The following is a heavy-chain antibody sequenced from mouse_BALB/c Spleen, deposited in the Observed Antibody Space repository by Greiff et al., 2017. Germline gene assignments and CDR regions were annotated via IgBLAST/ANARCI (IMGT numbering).Heavy chain of an antibody. CDR3: ARGGYYAMDY. Sequence: QVQLMESGAELARPGASVKMSCKASGYTFTSYTMHWVKQRPGQGLEWIGYINPSSGYTNYNQKFKDKATLTADKSSSKAYMQLSSLTSEDAAVYYCARGGYYAMDYWGQGTSVTVSS. D-gene: IGHD1-1*02. J-gene: IGHJ4*01. CDR1: GYTFTSYT. CDR2: INPSSGYT. V-gene: IGHV1-4*01.